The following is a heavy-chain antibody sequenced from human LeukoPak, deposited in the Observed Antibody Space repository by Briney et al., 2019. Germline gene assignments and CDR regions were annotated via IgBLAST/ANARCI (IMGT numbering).Heavy chain of an antibody. J-gene: IGHJ4*02. CDR2: IIPIFGTA. CDR1: GGTFSSYA. Sequence: GASVKVSCKASGGTFSSYAISWVRQAPGQGLEWMGGIIPIFGTANYAQKVQGRVTITTDESTSTAYMELSSLRSEDTAVYYCARVQGRRWLQLNYWGQGILVTVSS. V-gene: IGHV1-69*05. D-gene: IGHD5-24*01. CDR3: ARVQGRRWLQLNY.